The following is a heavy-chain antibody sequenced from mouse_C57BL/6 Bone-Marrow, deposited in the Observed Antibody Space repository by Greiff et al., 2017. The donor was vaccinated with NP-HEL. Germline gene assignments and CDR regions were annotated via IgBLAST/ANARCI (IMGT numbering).Heavy chain of an antibody. CDR3: ARIEGSRAWFAY. Sequence: EVKVVESGGGLVKPGGSLKLSCAASGFTFSDYGMHWVRQAPEKGLEWVAYISSGSSTIYYADTVKGRVTISRDNAKNTLFLQMTSLRSEDAAIYYCARIEGSRAWFAYWGQGTLVTVSA. V-gene: IGHV5-17*01. CDR2: ISSGSSTI. CDR1: GFTFSDYG. D-gene: IGHD1-1*01. J-gene: IGHJ3*01.